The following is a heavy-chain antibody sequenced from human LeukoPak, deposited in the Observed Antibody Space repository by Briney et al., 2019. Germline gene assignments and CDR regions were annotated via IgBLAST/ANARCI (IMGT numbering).Heavy chain of an antibody. CDR3: ARGETGTAPSFDY. CDR2: IYYSGST. J-gene: IGHJ4*02. CDR1: GGSISSYY. V-gene: IGHV4-59*12. Sequence: SETLSLTCTVSGGSISSYYWSWIRQPPGKGLEWIGYIYYSGSTNYNPSLKSRVTISVDTSKNQFSLKLSSVTAADTAVYYCARGETGTAPSFDYWGQGTLVTVSS. D-gene: IGHD1-1*01.